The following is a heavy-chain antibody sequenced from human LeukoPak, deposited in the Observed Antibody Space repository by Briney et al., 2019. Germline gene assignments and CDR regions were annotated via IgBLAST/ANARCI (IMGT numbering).Heavy chain of an antibody. J-gene: IGHJ4*02. D-gene: IGHD2-2*02. CDR1: GYTLTELS. CDR3: ATRRPAAILDYFDY. V-gene: IGHV1-24*01. Sequence: ASVKVSCKVSGYTLTELSMHWVRQAPGKGLEWMGGFDPEDGETIYAQKFQGRVTMTEDTSTDTAYMELGSLRSEDTAVYYCATRRPAAILDYFDYWGQGTLVTVSS. CDR2: FDPEDGET.